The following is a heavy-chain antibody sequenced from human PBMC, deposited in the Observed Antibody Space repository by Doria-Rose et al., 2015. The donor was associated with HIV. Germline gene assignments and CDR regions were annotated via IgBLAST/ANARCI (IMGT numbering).Heavy chain of an antibody. CDR1: GSIRSSSYY. CDR3: ARVRWSGFPSYYYMDV. D-gene: IGHD3-3*01. CDR2: IYYSGST. V-gene: IGHV4-39*07. J-gene: IGHJ6*03. Sequence: GSIRSSSYYWGWIRQPPGKGLEWIGRIYYSGSTYYNASLKSRVSMSLNTSKNQFSLKLSSVTAADTAVYFCARVRWSGFPSYYYMDVWGRGTTVTVYS.